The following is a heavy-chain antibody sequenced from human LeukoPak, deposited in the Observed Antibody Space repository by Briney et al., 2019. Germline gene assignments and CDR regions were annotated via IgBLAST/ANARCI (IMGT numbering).Heavy chain of an antibody. Sequence: KPSETLSLTCTVSGGSISSSSYYWGWIRQPPGKGLEWIGSIYYSGSTYYNPSLKSRVTISVDTSKNQFSLKLSSVTAADTAVYYCARRSGSYYQTVGAFDYWGQGTLVTVSS. CDR1: GGSISSSSYY. CDR3: ARRSGSYYQTVGAFDY. D-gene: IGHD3-10*01. J-gene: IGHJ4*02. CDR2: IYYSGST. V-gene: IGHV4-39*07.